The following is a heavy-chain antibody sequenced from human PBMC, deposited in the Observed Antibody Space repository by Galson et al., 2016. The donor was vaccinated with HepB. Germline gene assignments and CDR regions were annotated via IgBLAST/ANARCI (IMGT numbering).Heavy chain of an antibody. CDR2: LNGDMTIL. D-gene: IGHD4-23*01. Sequence: SLRLSCAASGFTFSDYWMHWVRQVPGQGLVWISRLNGDMTILDYVDSVKGRFTISRDNAKSTMYLQLNNLRPDDTAVYYCARAVGSGNSGLAYWGHGTLVTVYS. CDR1: GFTFSDYW. CDR3: ARAVGSGNSGLAY. V-gene: IGHV3-74*01. J-gene: IGHJ4*01.